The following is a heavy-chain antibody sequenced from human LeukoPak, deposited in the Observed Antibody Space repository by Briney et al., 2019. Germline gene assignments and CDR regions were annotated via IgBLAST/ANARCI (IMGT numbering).Heavy chain of an antibody. CDR3: ARARGQQLVT. CDR2: IYYSGST. V-gene: IGHV4-39*01. D-gene: IGHD6-13*01. CDR1: GCSISSSSYY. Sequence: SETLSLTCTVSGCSISSSSYYWGWIRQPPGKGLVWIGSIYYSGSTYYNPSLKSRVTISVDTSKNQFSLKLSSVTAADTAVYYCARARGQQLVTWGQGTLVTVSS. J-gene: IGHJ4*02.